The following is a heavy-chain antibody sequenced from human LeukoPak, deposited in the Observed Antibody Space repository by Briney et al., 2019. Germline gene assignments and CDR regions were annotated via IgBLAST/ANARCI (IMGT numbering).Heavy chain of an antibody. D-gene: IGHD6-6*01. Sequence: SSETLSLTCTVSGGSISSSSYYWGWIRQPPGKGLEWIGSIYYSGSTYYNPSLKSRVTISVDTSKNQFSLKLSSVTAADMAVYYCARGEEQLDPYYYYYMDVWGKGTTVTVSS. CDR2: IYYSGST. CDR1: GGSISSSSYY. J-gene: IGHJ6*03. V-gene: IGHV4-39*07. CDR3: ARGEEQLDPYYYYYMDV.